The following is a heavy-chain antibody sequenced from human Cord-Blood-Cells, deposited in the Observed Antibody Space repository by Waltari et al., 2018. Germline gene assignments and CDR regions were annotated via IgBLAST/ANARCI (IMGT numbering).Heavy chain of an antibody. Sequence: QVQLQQWGAGLLKPSATLSLTCAVYGGSFSGYYWRWIRQPPGKGLEWIGEINHSGSTNYNPSLKSRVTISVDTSKNQFSLKLSSVTAADTAVYYCARFLLEWPMPGWYFDYWGQGTLVTVSS. J-gene: IGHJ4*02. D-gene: IGHD3-3*01. V-gene: IGHV4-34*01. CDR3: ARFLLEWPMPGWYFDY. CDR1: GGSFSGYY. CDR2: INHSGST.